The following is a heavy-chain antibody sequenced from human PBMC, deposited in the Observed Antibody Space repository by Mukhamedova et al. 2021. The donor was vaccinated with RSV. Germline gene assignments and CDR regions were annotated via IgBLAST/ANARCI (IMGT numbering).Heavy chain of an antibody. Sequence: YWSWIRQPPGKGLEWIGEINHSGSTNYNPSLKSRVTTSVDTSKNQFSLKLSSVTAADTAVYYCARAPRRVAAAGDYYYGMDVWGQ. D-gene: IGHD6-13*01. CDR3: ARAPRRVAAAGDYYYGMDV. J-gene: IGHJ6*02. CDR1: Y. CDR2: INHSGST. V-gene: IGHV4-34*01.